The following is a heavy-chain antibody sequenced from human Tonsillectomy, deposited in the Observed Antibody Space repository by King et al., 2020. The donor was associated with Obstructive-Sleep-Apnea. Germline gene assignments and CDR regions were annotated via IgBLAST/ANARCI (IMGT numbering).Heavy chain of an antibody. CDR2: ISWNIGSI. Sequence: VQLVESGGGLVQPGRSLRLSCAASGFTFDDYAMHWVRQAPGKGLEWVSGISWNIGSIGDADSVKGRFTISRDNAKNSLYRQMNSLRAEDTALYYCAKERLRNWYFDLWGRGTLVTVSS. CDR3: AKERLRNWYFDL. CDR1: GFTFDDYA. J-gene: IGHJ2*01. D-gene: IGHD4-17*01. V-gene: IGHV3-9*01.